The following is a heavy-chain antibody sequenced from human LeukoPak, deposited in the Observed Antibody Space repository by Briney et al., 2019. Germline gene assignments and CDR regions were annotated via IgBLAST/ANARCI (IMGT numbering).Heavy chain of an antibody. Sequence: GGSLRLSCSASGFTFSPYWMHWVRQAPGKGLVWVSRIDNDGSSTSYADSVQGRFTISRDNAKNTLYLQVNSLRAGDTAVYYCARVQDSGWPYYYYYGMDVWGQGTTVTVSS. CDR2: IDNDGSST. CDR1: GFTFSPYW. D-gene: IGHD5-12*01. V-gene: IGHV3-74*01. CDR3: ARVQDSGWPYYYYYGMDV. J-gene: IGHJ6*02.